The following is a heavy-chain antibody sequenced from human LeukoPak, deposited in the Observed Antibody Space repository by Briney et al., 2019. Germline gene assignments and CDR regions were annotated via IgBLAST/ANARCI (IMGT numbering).Heavy chain of an antibody. Sequence: ASVKVSCKASGYTFTGYYMHWVRQAPGQGLEWMGWINPNSGGTNYAQKFQGWVTMTRDTSISTAYMELSSLRSEDTAVYYCARVKYYDFWSGLASYYYYYMDVWGKGTTVTVSS. CDR1: GYTFTGYY. V-gene: IGHV1-2*04. CDR2: INPNSGGT. CDR3: ARVKYYDFWSGLASYYYYYMDV. J-gene: IGHJ6*03. D-gene: IGHD3-3*01.